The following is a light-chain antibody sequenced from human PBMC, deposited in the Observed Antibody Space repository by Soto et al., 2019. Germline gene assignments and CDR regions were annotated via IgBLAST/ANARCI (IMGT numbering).Light chain of an antibody. V-gene: IGKV1-39*01. J-gene: IGKJ1*01. CDR3: QQSYSTLWT. CDR2: AAS. CDR1: QSISNL. Sequence: DIPMTQSPSSLSASVGDRVTITCRASQSISNLLNWYQQKPGKAPTLLIYAASRLQSGVPSRFSGSGSGTDFTLTISSLQPEDFATYYCQQSYSTLWTFGQGTKVEIK.